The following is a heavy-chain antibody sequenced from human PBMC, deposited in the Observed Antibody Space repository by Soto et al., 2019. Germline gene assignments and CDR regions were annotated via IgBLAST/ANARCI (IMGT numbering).Heavy chain of an antibody. CDR1: EYIFTRYN. CDR2: INVGNGNT. Sequence: QVQLVQSGAEVKKPGASVKVSCKTPEYIFTRYNIHWVRRAPGQRLEWMAWINVGNGNTRYSQKFQGRLTLTRDTPGNTAYLELNSLISEDTAVYYCATPQRYDDCLDSWGQGTLVTVSS. CDR3: ATPQRYDDCLDS. J-gene: IGHJ4*02. V-gene: IGHV1-3*01. D-gene: IGHD2-21*02.